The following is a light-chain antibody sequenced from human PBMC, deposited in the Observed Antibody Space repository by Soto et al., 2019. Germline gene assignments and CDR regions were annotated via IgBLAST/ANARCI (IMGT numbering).Light chain of an antibody. CDR3: AAWDARLSAWV. CDR1: SSNIGSDY. J-gene: IGLJ3*02. CDR2: TDD. Sequence: QSVLTQPPSASGTPGQRVTISCSGSSSNIGSDYVYWYQQIPGTAPKLLIYTDDQRPSGVSGRFSGSKSGTSASLAISGLRSEDEADYWCAAWDARLSAWVFGGGTKVTVL. V-gene: IGLV1-47*02.